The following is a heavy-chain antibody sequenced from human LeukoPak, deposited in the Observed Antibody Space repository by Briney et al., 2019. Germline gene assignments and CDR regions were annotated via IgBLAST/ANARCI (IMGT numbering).Heavy chain of an antibody. J-gene: IGHJ5*02. CDR1: GYTLTELS. Sequence: ASVKVSCKVSGYTLTELSMHWVRQAPGKGLEWMGGLDPEDGETIYAQKFQGRVTMTEDTSTDTAYMELSSLRSEDTAVYYCATDHDYYDILTGYYPRGWFDPWGQGTLVTVSS. CDR2: LDPEDGET. CDR3: ATDHDYYDILTGYYPRGWFDP. V-gene: IGHV1-24*01. D-gene: IGHD3-9*01.